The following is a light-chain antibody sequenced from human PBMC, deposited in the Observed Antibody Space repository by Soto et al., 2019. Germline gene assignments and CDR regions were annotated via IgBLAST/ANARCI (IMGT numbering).Light chain of an antibody. J-gene: IGLJ1*01. CDR3: AAWDDSLNGPDSV. CDR2: SNN. Sequence: QSVLTHPPTASGTPGQRVTISCSGSSSNIGSNTVNWYQQLPGTAPKLLIYSNNQRPSGVPDRFSGSKSGTSASLAISGLQSEDEADYYCAAWDDSLNGPDSVFGTGTKVTVL. CDR1: SSNIGSNT. V-gene: IGLV1-44*01.